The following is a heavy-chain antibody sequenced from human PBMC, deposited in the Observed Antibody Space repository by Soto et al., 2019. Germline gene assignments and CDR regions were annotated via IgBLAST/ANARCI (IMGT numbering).Heavy chain of an antibody. Sequence: GGSLRLSCAASGFTFSSYAMSWVRQAPGKGLECVSTISGSGGTTYYADSVKGRFTISRDNSKNTLYLQMNSLRAEDPAVYYCENARSPTLLDVVRLFDYGGHGILVTDSS. CDR3: ENARSPTLLDVVRLFDY. CDR2: ISGSGGTT. J-gene: IGHJ4*01. D-gene: IGHD3-3*01. CDR1: GFTFSSYA. V-gene: IGHV3-23*01.